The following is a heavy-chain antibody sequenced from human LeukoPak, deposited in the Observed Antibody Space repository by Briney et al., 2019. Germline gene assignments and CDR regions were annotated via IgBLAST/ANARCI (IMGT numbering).Heavy chain of an antibody. Sequence: TSETLSLTCAVSGGSINIDNWWSWVRQPPGKGLEWIGEIYHSGSTNYNPPLKSRVTISVDKSKNQFSLKLSSVTAADTAVYYCAEGITMVRGVFWGQGTLVTVSS. D-gene: IGHD3-10*01. V-gene: IGHV4-4*02. CDR2: IYHSGST. J-gene: IGHJ4*02. CDR3: AEGITMVRGVF. CDR1: GGSINIDNW.